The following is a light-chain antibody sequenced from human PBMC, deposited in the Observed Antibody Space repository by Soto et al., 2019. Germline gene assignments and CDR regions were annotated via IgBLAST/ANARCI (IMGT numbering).Light chain of an antibody. V-gene: IGKV1-5*03. Sequence: EIQMIQCPSTLYGSVGDRVAITCRASQTISSWLAWYQQKPGKAPKLLIYKASTLKSGVPSRFSGSGSGTEFTLTISSLQPDDFATYYCQHYNSYSESFGQGTKVDIK. CDR1: QTISSW. J-gene: IGKJ1*01. CDR2: KAS. CDR3: QHYNSYSES.